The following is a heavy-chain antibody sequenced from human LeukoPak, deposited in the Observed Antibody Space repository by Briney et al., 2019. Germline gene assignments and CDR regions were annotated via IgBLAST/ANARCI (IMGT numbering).Heavy chain of an antibody. J-gene: IGHJ4*02. Sequence: GGSLRLSCAASGFTFSSYGMHWVRQAPGKGLEWVAFIRYDGSNKYYADSVKGRFTISRDNSENTLYLQMNSLRAEDTAVYYCAKPTGDLYYFDYWGQGTLVTVSS. D-gene: IGHD7-27*01. CDR2: IRYDGSNK. CDR1: GFTFSSYG. CDR3: AKPTGDLYYFDY. V-gene: IGHV3-30*02.